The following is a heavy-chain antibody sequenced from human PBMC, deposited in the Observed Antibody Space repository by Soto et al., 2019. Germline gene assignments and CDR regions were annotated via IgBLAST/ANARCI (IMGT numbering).Heavy chain of an antibody. Sequence: GGSLRLSCSVSGFTFSSYAMHWVRQAPGKGLEYVSSISSNGGSTYYADSVKGRFTISRDNSKNTLNLQMSSLTTEDTAVYYCVKDRWVDYWGQGTMVTVSS. CDR1: GFTFSSYA. D-gene: IGHD6-13*01. CDR3: VKDRWVDY. J-gene: IGHJ4*02. V-gene: IGHV3-64D*06. CDR2: ISSNGGST.